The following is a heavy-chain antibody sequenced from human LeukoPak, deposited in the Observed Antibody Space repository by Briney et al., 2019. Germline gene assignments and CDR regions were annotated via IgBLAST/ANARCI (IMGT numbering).Heavy chain of an antibody. D-gene: IGHD3-10*01. J-gene: IGHJ4*02. CDR3: AKGEVYYDGSVTF. CDR1: GFNLRKYG. Sequence: GGSLRLSCAASGFNLRKYGMHWVRQAPGKGLEWVAVISYDGRNTYYADSVKGRFTISRDNYKNTLSLQMNSLRTVDTAMYFCAKGEVYYDGSVTFWGQGTLVTVSS. V-gene: IGHV3-30*18. CDR2: ISYDGRNT.